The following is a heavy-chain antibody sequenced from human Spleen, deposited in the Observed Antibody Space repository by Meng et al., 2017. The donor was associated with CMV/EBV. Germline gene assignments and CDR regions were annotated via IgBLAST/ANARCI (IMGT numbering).Heavy chain of an antibody. CDR2: IYSGGST. CDR3: ARASVNWNYGWHFED. CDR1: GFTFSSYS. D-gene: IGHD1-7*01. Sequence: GESLKISCAASGFTFSSYSMNWVRQAPGKGLEWVSVIYSGGSTYYSDSVKGRFTISRDNSKNTLYLQMNSLRAEDTAVYYCARASVNWNYGWHFEDWGQGTLVTVSS. V-gene: IGHV3-53*01. J-gene: IGHJ4*02.